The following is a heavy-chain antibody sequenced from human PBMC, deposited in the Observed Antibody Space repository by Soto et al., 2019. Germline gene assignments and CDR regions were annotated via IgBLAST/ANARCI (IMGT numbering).Heavy chain of an antibody. V-gene: IGHV4-30-2*05. CDR2: IYHSGST. CDR3: ARGGIAAAAPPDY. J-gene: IGHJ4*02. Sequence: SETLSLTCAGSGGSISSGGYSWSWIRQPPGKGLEWIGYIYHSGSTYYNPSLKSRVTISVDTSKNQFSLKLSSVTAADTAVYYCARGGIAAAAPPDYWGQGTLVTVSS. CDR1: GGSISSGGYS. D-gene: IGHD6-13*01.